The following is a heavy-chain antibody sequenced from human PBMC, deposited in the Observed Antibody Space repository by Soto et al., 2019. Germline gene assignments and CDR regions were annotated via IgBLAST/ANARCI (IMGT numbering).Heavy chain of an antibody. CDR2: ISYDGSNK. J-gene: IGHJ4*02. Sequence: PGGSLRLSCAASGFTCSSYGMHWVRQAPGKGLEWVAVISYDGSNKYYADSVKGRFTISRDNSKNTLYLQMNSLRAEDTAVYYCAKVHIVVVVATTLSPPDYWGQGTLVTVS. D-gene: IGHD2-15*01. CDR1: GFTCSSYG. CDR3: AKVHIVVVVATTLSPPDY. V-gene: IGHV3-30*18.